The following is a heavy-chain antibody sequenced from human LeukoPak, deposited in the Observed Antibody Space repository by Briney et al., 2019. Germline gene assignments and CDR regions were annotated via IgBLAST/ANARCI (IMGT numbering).Heavy chain of an antibody. CDR3: ARTVTAGTLVY. J-gene: IGHJ4*02. D-gene: IGHD6-13*01. CDR1: GSTLTGYY. V-gene: IGHV1-2*06. Sequence: ASVKVSCKASGSTLTGYYMHWGRQAPGQGLEWMGRINPNSGGTNYAQKFQGRVTMTRDTSISTAYMELSRLRSDDTAVYYCARTVTAGTLVYWGQGTLVTVSS. CDR2: INPNSGGT.